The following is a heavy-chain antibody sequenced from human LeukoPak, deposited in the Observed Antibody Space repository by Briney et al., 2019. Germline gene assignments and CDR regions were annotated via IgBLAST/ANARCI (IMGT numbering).Heavy chain of an antibody. Sequence: PGGSLRLSCAASGFTFSSYSMNWVRQAPGKGLEWVSSISSSSSYIYYADSEKGRFTTSSDTAKHSLYLQMNRLRAETTAEYYCARAGSGWYYFDYWGQGTLVTVSS. V-gene: IGHV3-21*01. CDR1: GFTFSSYS. J-gene: IGHJ4*02. CDR3: ARAGSGWYYFDY. D-gene: IGHD6-19*01. CDR2: ISSSSSYI.